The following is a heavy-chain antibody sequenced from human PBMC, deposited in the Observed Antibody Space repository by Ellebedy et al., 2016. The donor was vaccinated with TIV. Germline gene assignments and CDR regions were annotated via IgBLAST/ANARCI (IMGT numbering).Heavy chain of an antibody. J-gene: IGHJ4*02. CDR2: IKEDGSEK. CDR1: GFTFSSYS. D-gene: IGHD3-3*02. Sequence: PGGSLRLSCAASGFTFSSYSMNWVRQAPGKGLEWVANIKEDGSEKDYVDLVKGRFTISRDNAKNSLYLQMNNLRVEDTAVYYCARAHFWGQGTLVTVSS. CDR3: ARAHF. V-gene: IGHV3-7*01.